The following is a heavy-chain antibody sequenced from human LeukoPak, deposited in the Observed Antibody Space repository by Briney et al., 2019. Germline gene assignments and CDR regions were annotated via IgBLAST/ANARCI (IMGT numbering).Heavy chain of an antibody. CDR2: MNTNTGKA. Sequence: ASVKVSCKPSGYDFSIYTLNWVRQFPGQGPEWMGWMNTNTGKATYAQDFRGRFVFSFDSSVSTAYLEITSRQAADTAVYYCAREEGGLDVWGQGTTVIVSS. CDR3: AREEGGLDV. CDR1: GYDFSIYT. V-gene: IGHV7-4-1*02. J-gene: IGHJ6*02.